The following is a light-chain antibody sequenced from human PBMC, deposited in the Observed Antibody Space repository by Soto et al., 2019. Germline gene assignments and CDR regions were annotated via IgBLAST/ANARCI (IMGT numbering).Light chain of an antibody. Sequence: QSVLTQPPSVSGAPGQGVTISCTGSSSNIGANYDVHWYQHLPGTGPKLLIYANSFRPSGVPDRVSASKSGSSASLAITGLQAEDEADYYCQSYDARLSAYVFGTGTKVTVL. CDR2: ANS. CDR3: QSYDARLSAYV. J-gene: IGLJ1*01. V-gene: IGLV1-40*01. CDR1: SSNIGANYD.